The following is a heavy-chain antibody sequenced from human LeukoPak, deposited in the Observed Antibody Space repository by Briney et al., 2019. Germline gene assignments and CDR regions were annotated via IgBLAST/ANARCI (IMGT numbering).Heavy chain of an antibody. V-gene: IGHV1-18*01. CDR1: GYTFTSYG. D-gene: IGHD3-22*01. J-gene: IGHJ4*02. Sequence: ASVKVSCKASGYTFTSYGISWVRQAPGQGLEWMGWTSAYNGNTNYAQRLQGRVTMTTDTSTSTAYIELRSLRSDDTAVYYCARDREPYYDDGSGYYPLDSWGQGTLVTVSS. CDR2: TSAYNGNT. CDR3: ARDREPYYDDGSGYYPLDS.